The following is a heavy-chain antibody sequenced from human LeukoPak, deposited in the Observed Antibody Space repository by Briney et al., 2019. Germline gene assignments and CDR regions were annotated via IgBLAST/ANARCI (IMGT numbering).Heavy chain of an antibody. J-gene: IGHJ6*04. CDR3: VRESDVWSGPGIGRPLDV. CDR1: GFTFSNSW. Sequence: GGSLRLSCLASGFTFSNSWMTWVRQASGRGLEWVANIKEDGSDKQYVDSVRGRFTISRDNAKNSVSLQMDGLRAEDTAVYHCVRESDVWSGPGIGRPLDVWGKGTTVTVSS. V-gene: IGHV3-7*01. D-gene: IGHD3-3*01. CDR2: IKEDGSDK.